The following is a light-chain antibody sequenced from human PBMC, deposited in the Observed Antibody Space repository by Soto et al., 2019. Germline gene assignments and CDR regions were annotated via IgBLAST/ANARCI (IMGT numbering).Light chain of an antibody. J-gene: IGLJ2*01. V-gene: IGLV2-18*02. CDR3: SSYTSSNTLI. CDR1: SSDIGAYNR. CDR2: EVR. Sequence: QSVLTQPPSVSGSPGQSVTISCTGTSSDIGAYNRVSWYQQPPGTAPKLMIYEVRDRTSGVPDRFSGSKSGNTASVTISGLQAEDEADYYCSSYTSSNTLIFGGGTKLTVL.